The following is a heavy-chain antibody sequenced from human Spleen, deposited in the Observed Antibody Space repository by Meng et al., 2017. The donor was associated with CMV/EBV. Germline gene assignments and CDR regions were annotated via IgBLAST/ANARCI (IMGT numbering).Heavy chain of an antibody. D-gene: IGHD1-26*01. V-gene: IGHV4-59*01. CDR2: MYYSGST. CDR3: ARETLISGTYYVHY. J-gene: IGHJ4*02. Sequence: SETLSLTCTVSGDSITGYYWSWIRQPPGKGLEWIGYMYYSGSTNYNPSLKSRVIISVDTSKNQFSLKLSSVTAADTAVYYCARETLISGTYYVHYWGQGTLVTVSS. CDR1: GDSITGYY.